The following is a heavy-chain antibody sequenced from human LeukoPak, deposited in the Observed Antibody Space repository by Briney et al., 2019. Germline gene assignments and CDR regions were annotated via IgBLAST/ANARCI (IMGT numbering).Heavy chain of an antibody. CDR3: ARDRAYGSGSYSNYYYYYGMDV. Sequence: GESLRLSCAASGFTFSSYAMHWVRQAPGKGLEWVAVISYDGSNKYYADSVKGRFTISRDSSKNTLYLQMNSLRAEDTAVYYCARDRAYGSGSYSNYYYYYGMDVWGKGTTVTVSS. D-gene: IGHD3-10*01. J-gene: IGHJ6*04. V-gene: IGHV3-30*04. CDR2: ISYDGSNK. CDR1: GFTFSSYA.